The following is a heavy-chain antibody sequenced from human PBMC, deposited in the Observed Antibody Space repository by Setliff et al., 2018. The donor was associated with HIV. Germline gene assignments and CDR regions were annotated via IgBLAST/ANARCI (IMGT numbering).Heavy chain of an antibody. CDR2: IQSGGII. D-gene: IGHD3-22*01. CDR1: GLTLSNSA. CDR3: AKLDYYDYSGSWARKSAIDF. V-gene: IGHV3-23*01. J-gene: IGHJ3*01. Sequence: PGGSLRLSCAASGLTLSNSAMTWVRQKPGRGLEWVSLIQSGGIIYYADSVKGRFTISRDSSSNTLSLQMTSLRAEDTAPYYCAKLDYYDYSGSWARKSAIDFWGRGTMVTVSS.